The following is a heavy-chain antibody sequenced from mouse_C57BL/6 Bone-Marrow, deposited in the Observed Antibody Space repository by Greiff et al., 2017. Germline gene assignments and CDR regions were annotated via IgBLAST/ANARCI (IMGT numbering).Heavy chain of an antibody. CDR2: IWWDDAK. V-gene: IGHV8-8*01. J-gene: IGHJ4*01. CDR1: GFSLSTFGMG. Sequence: QVTLKESGPGILQPSPTLSLTCSFSGFSLSTFGMGVGWIRPPSGKGLEWLAHIWWDDAKYYNPALKSRLTISKDTSKNPVFLKIAHVDTADTATYYCARMGGMGRDYAMDYWGQGTAVTVSS. D-gene: IGHD4-1*01. CDR3: ARMGGMGRDYAMDY.